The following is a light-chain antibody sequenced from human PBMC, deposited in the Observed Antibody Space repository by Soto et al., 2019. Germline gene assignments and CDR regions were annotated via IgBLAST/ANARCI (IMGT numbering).Light chain of an antibody. J-gene: IGKJ1*01. CDR1: QSVSSSY. V-gene: IGKV3-20*01. CDR2: GAS. Sequence: EIVLTQSPGTLSLSPGERATLSCRASQSVSSSYLAWYQQKPGQAPRLLIYGASSRATGIPDRFSGSGSGTDFTLTISRLGPEDLAVYYCQQYGSSFGQGTKVEIK. CDR3: QQYGSS.